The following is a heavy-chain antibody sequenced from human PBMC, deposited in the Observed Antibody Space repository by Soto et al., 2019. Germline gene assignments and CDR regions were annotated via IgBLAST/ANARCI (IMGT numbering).Heavy chain of an antibody. J-gene: IGHJ6*02. Sequence: ASVKVSWKASGYAFTSYGISWVRQAPGQGLEWMGWISAYNGNTNYAQKLQGRVTMTTDTSTSTAYMELRSLRSDDTAVYYCARGGRHDSSGYYLPFSGMDVWGQGTTVTVSS. CDR3: ARGGRHDSSGYYLPFSGMDV. V-gene: IGHV1-18*01. CDR2: ISAYNGNT. D-gene: IGHD3-22*01. CDR1: GYAFTSYG.